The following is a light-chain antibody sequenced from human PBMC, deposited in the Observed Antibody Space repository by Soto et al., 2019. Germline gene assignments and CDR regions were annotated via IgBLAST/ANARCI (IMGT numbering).Light chain of an antibody. V-gene: IGLV7-46*01. CDR1: TGAVTNGHY. Sequence: AVLTRAPSLTVSPLVPVALACGSSTGAVTNGHYPYWFQQKPGQAPRTLIYDTTNRHSWTPARFSGSLLGGKAALTLSGAQPEDEAEYYCLLSYNGPYVFGTGTKVTVL. J-gene: IGLJ1*01. CDR2: DTT. CDR3: LLSYNGPYV.